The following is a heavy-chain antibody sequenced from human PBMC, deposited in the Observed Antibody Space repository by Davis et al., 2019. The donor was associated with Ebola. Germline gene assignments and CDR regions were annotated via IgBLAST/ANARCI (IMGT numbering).Heavy chain of an antibody. D-gene: IGHD6-19*01. Sequence: PSETLSLTCAASGFTFSSYWMSWVRQAPGKGLEWVANIKQDGSEKYYVDSVKGRFTISRDNAKNSLYLQMNSLRAEDTAVYYCARDSLPIAVAEGWFDPWGQGTLVTVSS. V-gene: IGHV3-7*01. CDR1: GFTFSSYW. CDR3: ARDSLPIAVAEGWFDP. J-gene: IGHJ5*02. CDR2: IKQDGSEK.